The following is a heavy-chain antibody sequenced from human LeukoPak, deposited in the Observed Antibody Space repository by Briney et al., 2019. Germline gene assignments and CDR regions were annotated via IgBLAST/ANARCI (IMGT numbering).Heavy chain of an antibody. CDR3: ARGYDSSGYSFQH. CDR2: ISSSSSTI. V-gene: IGHV3-48*01. Sequence: GGSLRLSCAASGFTFSSYSMNWVRQAPGKGLEWVSYISSSSSTIYYADSVKGRFTISRDNAKNSLYLRMNSLRAEDTAVYYCARGYDSSGYSFQHWGQGTLVTVSS. CDR1: GFTFSSYS. D-gene: IGHD3-22*01. J-gene: IGHJ1*01.